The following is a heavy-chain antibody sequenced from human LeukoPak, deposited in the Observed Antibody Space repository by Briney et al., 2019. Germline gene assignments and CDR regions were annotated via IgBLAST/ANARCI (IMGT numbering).Heavy chain of an antibody. V-gene: IGHV4-4*07. CDR2: IYTSGST. CDR3: ARGRRVGSYYSDLDY. Sequence: PSETLSLTRIHSLGSLSSYYWSLIRPPARKGLEWIGRIYTSGSTNYNPTLKSRVTMSVDTSKNQFSLKLSSVTAADTAVYYCARGRRVGSYYSDLDYWGQGTLVTVSS. J-gene: IGHJ4*02. D-gene: IGHD1-26*01. CDR1: LGSLSSYY.